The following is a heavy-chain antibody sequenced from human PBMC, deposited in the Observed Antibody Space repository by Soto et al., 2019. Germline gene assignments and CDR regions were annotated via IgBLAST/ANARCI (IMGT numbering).Heavy chain of an antibody. V-gene: IGHV1-69*01. CDR1: GGSFKNYA. D-gene: IGHD5-12*01. CDR3: ARASDTSGYYY. Sequence: QVQLVQSGSEVKKPGSSVKVSCKVSGGSFKNYAISWVRQAPGQGLEWVGGILPVFDELHYAPKLQGRVTITADEATSTAHLELGSLTSDDTAVYFCARASDTSGYYYWGQATLVTVSS. CDR2: ILPVFDEL. J-gene: IGHJ4*02.